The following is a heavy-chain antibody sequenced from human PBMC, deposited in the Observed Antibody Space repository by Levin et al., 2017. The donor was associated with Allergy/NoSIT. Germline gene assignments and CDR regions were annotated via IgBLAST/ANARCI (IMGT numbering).Heavy chain of an antibody. Sequence: SETLSLTCTVSGGSISSYYWSWIRQPPGKGLEWIGYIYYSGSTNYNPSLKSRVTISVDTSKNQFSLKLSSVTAADTAVYYCARDRYCSSTSCEGNKYYYYYGMDVWGQGTTVTVSS. CDR2: IYYSGST. V-gene: IGHV4-59*01. CDR3: ARDRYCSSTSCEGNKYYYYYGMDV. CDR1: GGSISSYY. D-gene: IGHD2-2*01. J-gene: IGHJ6*02.